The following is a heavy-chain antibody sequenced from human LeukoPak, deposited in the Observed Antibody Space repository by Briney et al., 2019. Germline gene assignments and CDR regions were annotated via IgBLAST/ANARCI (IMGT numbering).Heavy chain of an antibody. CDR1: GFTFSSYS. CDR2: ISSSSSYI. CDR3: ARAITIFGVVINDAFDI. J-gene: IGHJ3*02. Sequence: GGSLRLSCAASGFTFSSYSMNWVRQAPGKGLEWVSSISSSSSYIYYADLVKGRFTISRDNAKNSLYLQMNSLRAEDTAVYYCARAITIFGVVINDAFDIWGQGTMVTVSS. D-gene: IGHD3-3*01. V-gene: IGHV3-21*01.